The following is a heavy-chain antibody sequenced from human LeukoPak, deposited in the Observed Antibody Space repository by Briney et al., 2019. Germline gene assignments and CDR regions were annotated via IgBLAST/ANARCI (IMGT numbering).Heavy chain of an antibody. V-gene: IGHV4-39*01. CDR1: GGSISSSSYS. CDR3: ARLRFDFWSGYTHPYFDY. CDR2: IYYSGTT. J-gene: IGHJ4*02. D-gene: IGHD3-3*01. Sequence: PSETLSLTCTVSGGSISSSSYSWGWIRQPPGKGLEWIGSIYYSGTTYYNPSLKSRVTTSVDTSKIQFPLKLSSVAATDTAVYFCARLRFDFWSGYTHPYFDYWGQGTLVTVSS.